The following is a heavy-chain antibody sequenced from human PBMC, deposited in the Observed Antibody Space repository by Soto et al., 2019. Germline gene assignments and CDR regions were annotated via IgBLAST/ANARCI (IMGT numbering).Heavy chain of an antibody. CDR1: GYTFTSYG. CDR2: ISAYNGNT. Sequence: VKVSCKASGYTFTSYGISWVRQAPGQGLEWMGWISAYNGNTNYAQKLQGRVTMTTDTSTSTAYMELRSLRSDDTAVYYCARARPGIAVAPFDYWGQGTLVTVSS. J-gene: IGHJ4*02. CDR3: ARARPGIAVAPFDY. D-gene: IGHD6-19*01. V-gene: IGHV1-18*04.